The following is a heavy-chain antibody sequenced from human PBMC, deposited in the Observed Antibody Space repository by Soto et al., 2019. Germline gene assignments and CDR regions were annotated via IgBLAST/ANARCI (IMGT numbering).Heavy chain of an antibody. CDR1: GGTFSNYA. Sequence: QVQLVQSGAEVKKPGSSVKVSCKASGGTFSNYAISWVRQAPGQGLEWMGGIIPIFGTANYAQKFQGRVTITADESTSTAYMELSSLRSEDTAVYYCARDGGYYDSSGYYYLYWGQGTLVTVSS. V-gene: IGHV1-69*01. J-gene: IGHJ4*02. D-gene: IGHD3-22*01. CDR3: ARDGGYYDSSGYYYLY. CDR2: IIPIFGTA.